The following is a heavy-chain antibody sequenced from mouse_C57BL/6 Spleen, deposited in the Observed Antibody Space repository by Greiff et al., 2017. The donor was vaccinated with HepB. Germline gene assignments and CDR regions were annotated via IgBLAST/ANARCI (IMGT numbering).Heavy chain of an antibody. V-gene: IGHV1-4*01. J-gene: IGHJ1*03. D-gene: IGHD1-1*01. CDR2: INPSSGYT. CDR1: GYTFTSYT. Sequence: QVQLQQSGADLARPGASVKMSCKASGYTFTSYTMHWVKQRPGQGLEWIGYINPSSGYTKYNQKFKDKATLTAAKSSSTAYMQLSSLTSEDSAVYYCARGGDYYYGSNGYFDVWGTGTTVTVSS. CDR3: ARGGDYYYGSNGYFDV.